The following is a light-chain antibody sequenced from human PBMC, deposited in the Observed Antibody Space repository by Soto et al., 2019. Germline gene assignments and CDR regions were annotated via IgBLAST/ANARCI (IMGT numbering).Light chain of an antibody. CDR3: QQYGTSPRT. CDR2: GVS. V-gene: IGKV3-20*01. J-gene: IGKJ1*01. CDR1: QSVRSSY. Sequence: EIVLTQSPGTLSLSPGERATLSCRASQSVRSSYLAWYQQKLGQAPRLLIYGVSDRATGIPDRFSGSGSGTDFTLTIGRLESEDFAVYYCQQYGTSPRTFGQGTKVEIK.